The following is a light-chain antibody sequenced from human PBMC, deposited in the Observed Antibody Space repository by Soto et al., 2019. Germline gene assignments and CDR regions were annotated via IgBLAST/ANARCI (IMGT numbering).Light chain of an antibody. V-gene: IGKV1-39*01. CDR2: NAS. CDR1: QTIGTY. J-gene: IGKJ1*01. CDR3: QQSYETPRT. Sequence: DVQLTQSPSSLSASAGDRVTLTCRTSQTIGTYLNWYQHKPGKAPSLLIYNASTLQSGAPSRFGGGGSGTDFTLTITSLQPEDFATYYCQQSYETPRTFGQGTKVDI.